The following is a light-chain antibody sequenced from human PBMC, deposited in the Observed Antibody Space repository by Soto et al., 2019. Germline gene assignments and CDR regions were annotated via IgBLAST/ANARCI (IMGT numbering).Light chain of an antibody. CDR1: SSDVGGYNF. J-gene: IGLJ1*01. CDR3: SSYGGSNNFV. Sequence: QSVLTQPPSASGSPGQSVTISCTGTSSDVGGYNFVSWYQQYPGTAPKLIIYEVTKRPSGVPDRFSGSKSGNTASLTVSVLQTDDEADYYCSSYGGSNNFVFGTGTKLTVL. CDR2: EVT. V-gene: IGLV2-8*01.